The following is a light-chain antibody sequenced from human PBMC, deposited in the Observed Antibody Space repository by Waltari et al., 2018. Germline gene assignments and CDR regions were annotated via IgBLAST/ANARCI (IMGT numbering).Light chain of an antibody. Sequence: QSVLTQPPSASGTPGQRVTISCSGSSSNIGSNYVSWFQQRPGTAPKLPIYRDNQRPSGVPDRFSGSKSGTSASLAISGLRSEDEADYYCAAWDDSLSGHVVFGGGTKLSVL. V-gene: IGLV1-47*01. CDR3: AAWDDSLSGHVV. CDR1: SSNIGSNY. J-gene: IGLJ2*01. CDR2: RDN.